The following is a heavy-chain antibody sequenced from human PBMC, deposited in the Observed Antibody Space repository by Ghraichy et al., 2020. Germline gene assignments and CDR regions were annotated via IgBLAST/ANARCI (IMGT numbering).Heavy chain of an antibody. Sequence: SETLSLTCAVSGGSISSSNWWSWVRQPPGKGLEWIGEIYHSGSTNYNPSLKSRVTISVDKSKNQFSLKLSSVTAADTAVYYCARDYRAARFYYYYMDVWGKGTTVTVSS. J-gene: IGHJ6*03. V-gene: IGHV4-4*02. CDR3: ARDYRAARFYYYYMDV. CDR1: GGSISSSNW. CDR2: IYHSGST. D-gene: IGHD6-6*01.